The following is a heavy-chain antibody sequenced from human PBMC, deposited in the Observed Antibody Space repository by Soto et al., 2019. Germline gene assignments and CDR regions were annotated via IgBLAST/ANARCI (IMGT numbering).Heavy chain of an antibody. CDR3: AYLPCSGGSCYWFSFSGMDV. CDR2: IYWDDDK. CDR1: GFSLSTSGVG. J-gene: IGHJ6*02. D-gene: IGHD2-15*01. Sequence: QITLKESGPTLVKPTQTLTLTCTFSGFSLSTSGVGVAWIRQPPGKALESLALIYWDDDKRYRPSLESRLTITKDTSKNPVVLTMTNLDSVDTATYYCAYLPCSGGSCYWFSFSGMDVWGQGTKVTVSS. V-gene: IGHV2-5*02.